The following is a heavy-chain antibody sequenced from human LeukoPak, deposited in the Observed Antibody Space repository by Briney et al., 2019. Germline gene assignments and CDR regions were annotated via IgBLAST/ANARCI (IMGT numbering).Heavy chain of an antibody. J-gene: IGHJ4*02. Sequence: SETLSLTCTVSGGSISSGDYYWGWIRQPPGKGLEWIGSIYYSGSTYYNPSLKSRVTISVDTSKNQFSLKLSSVTAADTAVYYCATLLIAGSLADYWGQGTLVTVSS. CDR1: GGSISSGDYY. CDR2: IYYSGST. CDR3: ATLLIAGSLADY. V-gene: IGHV4-39*01. D-gene: IGHD6-13*01.